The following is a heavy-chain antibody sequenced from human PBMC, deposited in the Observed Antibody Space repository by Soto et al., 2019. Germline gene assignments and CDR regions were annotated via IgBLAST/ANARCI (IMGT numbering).Heavy chain of an antibody. J-gene: IGHJ4*02. CDR2: IYHSGST. Sequence: QLQLQESGPGLVKPSETLSLTCTVSGGSISSSSYYWGWIRQPPGKGLEWIGSIYHSGSTYYNPSLKSRVTISVDTSTNQFSLKLSSVTAADTAVYYCATLWFGEGNYWGQGTLVTVSS. CDR3: ATLWFGEGNY. CDR1: GGSISSSSYY. D-gene: IGHD3-10*01. V-gene: IGHV4-39*01.